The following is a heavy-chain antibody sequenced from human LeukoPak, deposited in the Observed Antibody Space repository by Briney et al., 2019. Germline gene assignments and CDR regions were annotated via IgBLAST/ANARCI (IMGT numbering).Heavy chain of an antibody. D-gene: IGHD6-13*01. Sequence: PSETLSLTCTVSGGSISSYFWSWIRQPAGKGVAGMGGIYYSGSTNYNPSLKSRVTISVETSKNEFSVKLRSVTAADTAVYYCARVTGYRIEDYFDYWGQGTLVTVSS. CDR2: IYYSGST. CDR3: ARVTGYRIEDYFDY. J-gene: IGHJ4*02. V-gene: IGHV4-59*01. CDR1: GGSISSYF.